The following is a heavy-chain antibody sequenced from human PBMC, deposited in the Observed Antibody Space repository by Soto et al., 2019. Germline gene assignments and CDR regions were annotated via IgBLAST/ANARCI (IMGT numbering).Heavy chain of an antibody. Sequence: ASVNVSCKVSGYTLTELSMHWVRQAPGKGLEWMGGFDPEDGETIYAQKFQGRVTMTEDTSTDTAYMELSSLRSEDTAVYYCATNPWAGRAGTTFAFDIWGQGTMVTVSS. V-gene: IGHV1-24*01. D-gene: IGHD1-7*01. CDR3: ATNPWAGRAGTTFAFDI. CDR2: FDPEDGET. J-gene: IGHJ3*02. CDR1: GYTLTELS.